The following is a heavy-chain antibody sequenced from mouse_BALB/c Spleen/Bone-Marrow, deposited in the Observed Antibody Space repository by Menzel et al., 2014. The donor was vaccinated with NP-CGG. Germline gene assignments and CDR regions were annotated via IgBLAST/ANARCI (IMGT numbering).Heavy chain of an antibody. V-gene: IGHV1S16*01. J-gene: IGHJ3*01. D-gene: IGHD2-2*01. CDR2: INPSNGGA. CDR1: GHTFTSYY. CDR3: TTSRGYNWFAY. Sequence: QVQLQQSGAELVKPGASVKLSCKASGHTFTSYYMYWVKQRPGQGLEWIGEINPSNGGADFNEKFKIKATLTVDKSSSTAYMQLSSLTSEDSAVYYCTTSRGYNWFAYWGQGTLVTVSA.